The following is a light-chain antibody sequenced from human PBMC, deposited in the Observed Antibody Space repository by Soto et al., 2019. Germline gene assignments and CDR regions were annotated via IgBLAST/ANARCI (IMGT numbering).Light chain of an antibody. CDR3: QTWGAGFSVV. CDR2: VNTDGSH. Sequence: QLVLTQSPSASASLGASVKLTCTLSSGHSSYAIAWHQQQPEKGTRYLMKVNTDGSHNKGDGIPDRFSGSSSGAERYLTISSLQSEDEADYYCQTWGAGFSVVFGGGTKLTVL. CDR1: SGHSSYA. V-gene: IGLV4-69*01. J-gene: IGLJ2*01.